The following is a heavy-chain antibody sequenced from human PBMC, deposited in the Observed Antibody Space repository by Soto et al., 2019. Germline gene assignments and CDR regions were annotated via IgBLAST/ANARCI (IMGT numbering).Heavy chain of an antibody. D-gene: IGHD2-2*01. CDR1: GGSISSYY. CDR3: ARGNCSSPSCYSFSGYYGMDV. CDR2: IYTSGST. J-gene: IGHJ6*02. V-gene: IGHV4-4*07. Sequence: NPSETLSLTCTVSGGSISSYYWSWIRQPAGKGLEWIGRIYTSGSTNYNPSLKSRVTMSLDTSKNQFSLKLTSVTAADTALYYCARGNCSSPSCYSFSGYYGMDVWGQGTTVTVSS.